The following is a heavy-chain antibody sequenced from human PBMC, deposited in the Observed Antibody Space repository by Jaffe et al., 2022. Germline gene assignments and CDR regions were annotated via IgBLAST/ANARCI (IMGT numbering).Heavy chain of an antibody. D-gene: IGHD1-1*01. J-gene: IGHJ4*02. CDR3: ARDPGGVHFDY. CDR2: ISSSGSTI. Sequence: EVQLVESGGGLVQPGGSLRLSCAASGFTFSSYEMNWVRQAPGKGLEWVSYISSSGSTIYYADSVKGRFTISRDNAKNSLYLQMNSLRAEDTAVYYCARDPGGVHFDYWGQGTLVTVSS. CDR1: GFTFSSYE. V-gene: IGHV3-48*03.